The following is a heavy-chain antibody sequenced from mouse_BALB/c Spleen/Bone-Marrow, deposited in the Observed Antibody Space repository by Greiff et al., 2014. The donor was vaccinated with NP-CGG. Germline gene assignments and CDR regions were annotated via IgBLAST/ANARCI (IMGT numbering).Heavy chain of an antibody. V-gene: IGHV14-3*02. Sequence: VQLQQSGAELVKPGASVKLSCTASGFNIKDAYMHWMKQRPEQGLEWIGRIAPGNGNTQYDPKFQGKTTITADTSSNTAYLHLISLTSEDTAVYYCVRLPGEVNYWGQGTLVTVPA. J-gene: IGHJ3*01. D-gene: IGHD1-3*01. CDR3: VRLPGEVNY. CDR1: GFNIKDAY. CDR2: IAPGNGNT.